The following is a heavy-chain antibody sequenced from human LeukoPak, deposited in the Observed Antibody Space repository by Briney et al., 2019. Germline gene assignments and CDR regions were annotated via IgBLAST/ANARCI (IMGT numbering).Heavy chain of an antibody. Sequence: GGSLRLSCAASGFTFSSYAMSWVRQAPGKGLEWVSAISGSGGSTYYADSVKGRFTISRDNSKNTLYLQMNSLRAEDTAVYYCAKDSSSWHRDYYYMDVWGKGTTVTVSS. D-gene: IGHD6-13*01. CDR2: ISGSGGST. J-gene: IGHJ6*03. CDR1: GFTFSSYA. CDR3: AKDSSSWHRDYYYMDV. V-gene: IGHV3-23*01.